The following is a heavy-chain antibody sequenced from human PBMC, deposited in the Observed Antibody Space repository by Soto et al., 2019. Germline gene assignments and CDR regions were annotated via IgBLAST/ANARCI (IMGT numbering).Heavy chain of an antibody. CDR3: ARVYYYDSSGSISRSSYFDP. CDR2: INHSGST. V-gene: IGHV4-34*01. Sequence: SETLSLTCAVYGGSFSGYYWSWIRQPPGKGLEWIGEINHSGSTNYNPSLKGRVTISVDTSKNQFSLKLSSVTATDTAVYYCARVYYYDSSGSISRSSYFDPWGQGTLVTVSS. J-gene: IGHJ4*02. CDR1: GGSFSGYY. D-gene: IGHD3-22*01.